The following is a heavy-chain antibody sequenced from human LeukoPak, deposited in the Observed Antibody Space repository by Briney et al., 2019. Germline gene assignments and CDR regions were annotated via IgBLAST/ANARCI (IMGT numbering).Heavy chain of an antibody. CDR2: IYYSGST. J-gene: IGHJ6*03. Sequence: SETLSLTCTVSGGSISSGGYYWSWIRQHPGKGLEWIGYIYYSGSTYYNPSLKSRVTVSVDTSKNQFSLKLSSVTAADTAVYYCARAPYCSSTSCPTYYYYMDVWGKGTTVTVSS. D-gene: IGHD2-2*01. CDR3: ARAPYCSSTSCPTYYYYMDV. CDR1: GGSISSGGYY. V-gene: IGHV4-31*03.